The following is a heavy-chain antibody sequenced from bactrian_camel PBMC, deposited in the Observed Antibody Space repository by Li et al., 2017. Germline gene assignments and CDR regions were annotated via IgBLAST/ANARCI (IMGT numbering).Heavy chain of an antibody. CDR1: GFTFFSNYY. CDR3: ATDPPNY. V-gene: IGHV3S40*01. Sequence: VQLVESGGGLVQTGGSLRLSCAASGFTFFSNYYMSWVRQAPGKGLEWVSGLSSSGRSTDYANSVQGRFTISRDNAKNTLYLQLNSLKTEDTAMYYCATDPPNYWGQGTQVTVS. J-gene: IGHJ4*01. CDR2: LSSSGRST.